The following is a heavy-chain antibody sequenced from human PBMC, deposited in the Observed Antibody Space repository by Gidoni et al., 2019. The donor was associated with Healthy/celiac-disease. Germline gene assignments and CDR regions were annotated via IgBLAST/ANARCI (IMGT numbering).Heavy chain of an antibody. J-gene: IGHJ4*02. CDR3: ARDLSIAVAGFFDY. Sequence: QVQLVQSGTEVKKPGASVKVSCKASGYTFTSNGINWVRQAPGQGLEWMGWISAYNGNTKYAQKVQGRVTMTTDTSTSTAYMELRSLRSDDTAVYYCARDLSIAVAGFFDYWGQGTLVTVSS. D-gene: IGHD6-19*01. CDR2: ISAYNGNT. CDR1: GYTFTSNG. V-gene: IGHV1-18*01.